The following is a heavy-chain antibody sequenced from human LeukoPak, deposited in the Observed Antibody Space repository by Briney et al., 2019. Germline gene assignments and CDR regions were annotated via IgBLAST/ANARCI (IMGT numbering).Heavy chain of an antibody. CDR3: ARVPNYYDSSGYYWP. J-gene: IGHJ5*02. CDR2: ISYDGSNK. CDR1: GFTFSSYA. V-gene: IGHV3-30-3*01. D-gene: IGHD3-22*01. Sequence: PGGSLGLSCAASGFTFSSYAMHWVRQAPGKGLEWVAVISYDGSNKYYADSVKGRFTISRDNSKNTLYLQMNSLRAEDTAVYYCARVPNYYDSSGYYWPWGQGTLVTVSS.